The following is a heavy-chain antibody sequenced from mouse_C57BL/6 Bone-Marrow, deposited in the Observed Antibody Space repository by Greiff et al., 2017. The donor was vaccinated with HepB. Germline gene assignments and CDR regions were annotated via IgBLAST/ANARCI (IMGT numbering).Heavy chain of an antibody. J-gene: IGHJ3*01. CDR2: ISYSGST. V-gene: IGHV3-1*01. Sequence: DVQLQESGPGMVKPSQSLSLTCTVTGYSITSGYDWHWIRHFPGNKLEWMGYISYSGSTNYNPSLKSRISITHDTSKNHFFLKLNSVTTEDTATYYCARGGYYGSSWFAYWGQGTLVTVSA. CDR3: ARGGYYGSSWFAY. D-gene: IGHD1-1*01. CDR1: GYSITSGYD.